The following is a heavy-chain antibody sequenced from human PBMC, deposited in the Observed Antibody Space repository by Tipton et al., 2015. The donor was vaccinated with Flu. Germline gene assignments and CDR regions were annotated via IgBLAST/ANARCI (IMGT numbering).Heavy chain of an antibody. V-gene: IGHV4-38-2*02. D-gene: IGHD6-19*01. J-gene: IGHJ4*02. CDR2: IYHSGST. CDR3: ARGPEQWLVNPHYFDY. CDR1: GYSISSGYY. Sequence: TLSLTCTVSGYSISSGYYWGWIRQPPGKGLEWIGSIYHSGSTYYNPSLKSRVTISVDMSKNQFSLKLSSVTAADTAVYYCARGPEQWLVNPHYFDYWGQGTLVTVSP.